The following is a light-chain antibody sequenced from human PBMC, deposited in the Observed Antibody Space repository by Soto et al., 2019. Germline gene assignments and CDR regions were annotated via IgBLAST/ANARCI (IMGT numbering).Light chain of an antibody. CDR2: AAS. CDR1: QGISSY. V-gene: IGKV1-9*01. J-gene: IGKJ3*01. Sequence: DIQLTQSPSFLSASVGDRVTITCRASQGISSYLAWYQQKPGKAPKLLIYAASTLQSGVPSRFSGSGSGTEFTLTISSLQPEDFATYYCLQLNSYPLFTFGPGTKVDIK. CDR3: LQLNSYPLFT.